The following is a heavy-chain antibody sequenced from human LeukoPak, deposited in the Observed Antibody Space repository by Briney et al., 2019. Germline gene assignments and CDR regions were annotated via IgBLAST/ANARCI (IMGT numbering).Heavy chain of an antibody. CDR3: AKDFDFWSGYFDC. CDR1: GFTFSSYG. CDR2: ISYDGSNK. J-gene: IGHJ4*02. D-gene: IGHD3-3*01. V-gene: IGHV3-30*18. Sequence: GGSLRLSCAASGFTFSSYGMHWVRHAPGKGLEWVAVISYDGSNKYYADSVKGRFTISRDNSKNTLYLQMNSLRAEDTAVYYCAKDFDFWSGYFDCWGQGTLVTVSS.